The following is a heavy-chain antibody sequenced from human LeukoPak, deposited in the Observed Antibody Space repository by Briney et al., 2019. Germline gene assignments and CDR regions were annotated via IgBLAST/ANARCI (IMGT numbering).Heavy chain of an antibody. J-gene: IGHJ4*01. V-gene: IGHV1-2*04. CDR2: FNPNTGDA. D-gene: IGHD6-25*01. CDR3: ATGGPQTSGEKRGLDY. Sequence: ASVKVSCKASGYRFTDFSIYWVRQAPGQGLEWMGWFNPNTGDAKYAEKFQGWITMTSDTSIRTAYMEIRSLKSDDTAIYYCATGGPQTSGEKRGLDYWGHGTLVTVSS. CDR1: GYRFTDFS.